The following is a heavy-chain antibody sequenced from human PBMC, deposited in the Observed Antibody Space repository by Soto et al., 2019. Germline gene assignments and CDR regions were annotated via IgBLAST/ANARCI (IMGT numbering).Heavy chain of an antibody. V-gene: IGHV3-49*03. CDR1: GLTFGDYA. CDR2: IRSKPYDGTT. J-gene: IGHJ4*02. D-gene: IGHD3-9*01. Sequence: GGSLRLSCTASGLTFGDYALGWFRQAPGKGLEWIGFIRSKPYDGTTEYAASVKGRFTISRDDSKSIAYLQVNSLKTEDTAVYYCTRAVLLRHSDWCFDSWGQGAQVTVSS. CDR3: TRAVLLRHSDWCFDS.